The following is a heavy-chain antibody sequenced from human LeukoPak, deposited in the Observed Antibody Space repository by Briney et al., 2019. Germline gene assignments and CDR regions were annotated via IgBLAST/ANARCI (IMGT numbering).Heavy chain of an antibody. CDR3: ARGDVGTFDY. CDR2: IIPIFGTA. Sequence: VASVTVSCTASGGTFSIYAISWVRQAPGQGLECMGGIIPIFGTANYAQKFQGRVTITADESTSTAYMELSSLRSEDTAVYYCARGDVGTFDYWGQGTLVTVSS. V-gene: IGHV1-69*13. CDR1: GGTFSIYA. J-gene: IGHJ4*02.